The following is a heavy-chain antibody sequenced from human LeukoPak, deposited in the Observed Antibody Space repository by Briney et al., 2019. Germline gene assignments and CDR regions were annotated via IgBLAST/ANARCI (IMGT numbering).Heavy chain of an antibody. V-gene: IGHV4-4*07. J-gene: IGHJ4*02. CDR2: IYPSGST. D-gene: IGHD5-12*01. Sequence: SETLSLTCSVSGGSISSYCWSWLRQPAGKGLEWIGRIYPSGSTNYNPSLKSRVTITIDKSKNQFSLRLASVTAADPAVYYCARDRSGYSEYYFDYWGQGTLVSVSS. CDR3: ARDRSGYSEYYFDY. CDR1: GGSISSYC.